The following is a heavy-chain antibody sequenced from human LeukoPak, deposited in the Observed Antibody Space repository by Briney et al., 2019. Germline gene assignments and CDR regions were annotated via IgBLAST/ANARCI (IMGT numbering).Heavy chain of an antibody. Sequence: GGSLRLSCAASGFTFSSYSMNWVRQAPGKGLEWASSISSSSSYIYYADSVKGRFTISRDNAKNSLYLQMNSLRAEDTAVYYCASGRGYDSSGYPDQEYWGQGTLVTVSS. D-gene: IGHD3-22*01. CDR1: GFTFSSYS. J-gene: IGHJ4*02. CDR3: ASGRGYDSSGYPDQEY. V-gene: IGHV3-21*01. CDR2: ISSSSSYI.